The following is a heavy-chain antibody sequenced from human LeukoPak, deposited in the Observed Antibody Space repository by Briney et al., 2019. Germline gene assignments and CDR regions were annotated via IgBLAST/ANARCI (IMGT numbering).Heavy chain of an antibody. D-gene: IGHD1-1*01. CDR1: GYSITSGYY. CDR3: ARAVQLERPPPLIDYYYMDV. V-gene: IGHV4-38-2*02. CDR2: IYHSGST. Sequence: SETLSLTCTVSGYSITSGYYWGWIRQPPGKGLEWIGSIYHSGSTYYNPSLKSRVTMSVDTSKNQFSLKLSSVTAADTAVYYCARAVQLERPPPLIDYYYMDVWGKGTTVTVSS. J-gene: IGHJ6*03.